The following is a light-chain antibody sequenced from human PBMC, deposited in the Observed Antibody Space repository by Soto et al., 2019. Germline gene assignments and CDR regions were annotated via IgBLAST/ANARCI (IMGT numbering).Light chain of an antibody. V-gene: IGKV1-5*03. CDR3: QHYNSYSEA. CDR1: QTISSW. Sequence: DIQMTQSPSTLSGSVGYRVTITCRASQTISSWLAWYQQKPGKAPKLLIYKASTLKSGVPSRFSGSGSGTEFTLTISSLQPDDSATYYCQHYNSYSEAFGQGTKVDIK. J-gene: IGKJ1*01. CDR2: KAS.